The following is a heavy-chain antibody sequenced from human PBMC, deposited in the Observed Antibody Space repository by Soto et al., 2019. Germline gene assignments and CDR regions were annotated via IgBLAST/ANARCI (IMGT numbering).Heavy chain of an antibody. Sequence: GGSLRLSCAASGFTFSSYGMHWVRQAPGKGLEWVAVIWYDGSNKYYADSVKGRFTISRDNSKNTLYLQMNSLRAEDTAVYYCARAPKHSRIAVAGPIDYWGQGTLVTVSS. V-gene: IGHV3-33*01. CDR1: GFTFSSYG. CDR3: ARAPKHSRIAVAGPIDY. J-gene: IGHJ4*02. CDR2: IWYDGSNK. D-gene: IGHD6-19*01.